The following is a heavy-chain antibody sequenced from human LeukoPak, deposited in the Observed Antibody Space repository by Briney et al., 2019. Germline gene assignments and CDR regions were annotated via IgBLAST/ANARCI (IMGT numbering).Heavy chain of an antibody. CDR1: GFTFSSFG. Sequence: GGSLRLSCAASGFTFSSFGMHWLRQAPGKGLEWVAVIPNDRRNNYYADSVKGRFTISRDNSKNTLYLQMNSLRAEDTAVYYRAREHRSSSWADLLDWFDPWGQGTLVTVSS. V-gene: IGHV3-30*03. CDR3: AREHRSSSWADLLDWFDP. J-gene: IGHJ5*02. D-gene: IGHD6-13*01. CDR2: IPNDRRNN.